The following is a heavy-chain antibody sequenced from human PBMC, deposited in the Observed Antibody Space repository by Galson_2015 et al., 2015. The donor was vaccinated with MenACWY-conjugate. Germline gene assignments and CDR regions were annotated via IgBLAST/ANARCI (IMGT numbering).Heavy chain of an antibody. V-gene: IGHV1-69*13. D-gene: IGHD3-16*01. CDR2: ITPLLSIS. CDR1: GGSFSSYG. Sequence: SVKVSCKASGGSFSSYGINWVRQAPGQGLQWMGVITPLLSISTYAQRFQGRVTISADESSSTAYLEVRSLTSEDTAVYYCARERGQRLGELAMHRTSYFESWGQGTLVSVSS. CDR3: ARERGQRLGELAMHRTSYFES. J-gene: IGHJ4*02.